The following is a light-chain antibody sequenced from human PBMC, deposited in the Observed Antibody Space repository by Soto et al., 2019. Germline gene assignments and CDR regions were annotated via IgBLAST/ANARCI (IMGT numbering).Light chain of an antibody. J-gene: IGKJ5*01. CDR1: QTVGNS. CDR2: SAS. V-gene: IGKV3-15*01. Sequence: DTGRTQSPVTLSVSPGDRATLSCRASQTVGNSLAWYQQKPGQAPRLLLHSASTRATGVPVRFSGSGFGTEFTLTISSLQSEDSAVYYCQQYNHWPPITFGPGTRMEIK. CDR3: QQYNHWPPIT.